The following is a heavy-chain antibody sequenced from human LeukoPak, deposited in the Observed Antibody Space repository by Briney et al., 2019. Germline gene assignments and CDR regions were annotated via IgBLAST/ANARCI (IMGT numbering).Heavy chain of an antibody. Sequence: SETLSLTCTVSGRSISSSSYYWGWIRQPPGKGLEWIGSIYYSGSTYYNPSLKSRVTISVDTSKNQFSLKLSSVTAADTAVYYCARGWELLNDAFDIWGQGTMVTVSS. D-gene: IGHD1-26*01. CDR1: GRSISSSSYY. CDR2: IYYSGST. J-gene: IGHJ3*02. V-gene: IGHV4-39*01. CDR3: ARGWELLNDAFDI.